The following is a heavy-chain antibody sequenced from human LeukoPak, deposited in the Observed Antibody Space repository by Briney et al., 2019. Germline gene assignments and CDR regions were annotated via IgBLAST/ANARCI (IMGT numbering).Heavy chain of an antibody. J-gene: IGHJ4*02. Sequence: SETLSLTCTVSGGSISSYYWSWIRQPPGKGPEWIGYIYYSGSTNYNPSLKSRVTISVGTSKNQFSLKLSSVTAADTAVYYCARGLSEITMVRGAPFDYWGQGTLVTVSS. CDR3: ARGLSEITMVRGAPFDY. D-gene: IGHD3-10*01. CDR2: IYYSGST. V-gene: IGHV4-59*01. CDR1: GGSISSYY.